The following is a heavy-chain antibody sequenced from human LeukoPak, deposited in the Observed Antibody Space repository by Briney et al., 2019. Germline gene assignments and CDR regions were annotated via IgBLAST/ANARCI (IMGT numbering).Heavy chain of an antibody. CDR2: ISYDGSNK. J-gene: IGHJ4*02. V-gene: IGHV3-30*01. CDR1: GFTFSSYA. Sequence: PGRSLRLSCAASGFTFSSYAMHWVRQAPGKGLEWVAVISYDGSNKYYADSVKGRFTISRDNSKNTLYLQMNSLRAEDTAVYCCARDGAAAGDLGGHYFDYWGQGTLVTVSS. CDR3: ARDGAAAGDLGGHYFDY. D-gene: IGHD6-13*01.